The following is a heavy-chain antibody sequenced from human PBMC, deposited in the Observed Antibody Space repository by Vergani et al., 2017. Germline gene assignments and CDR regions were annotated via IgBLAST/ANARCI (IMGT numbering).Heavy chain of an antibody. Sequence: QLQLQESGSGLVKPSQTLSLTCAVSGGSISSGGYSWSWIRQPPGKGLEWIGYIYHSGSTYYNPSLKSRVTISVDRSKNQFSLKLSSVTAADTAVYYCARAYGSGMYSDAFDIWGQGTMVTVSS. CDR2: IYHSGST. D-gene: IGHD3-10*01. CDR3: ARAYGSGMYSDAFDI. V-gene: IGHV4-30-2*01. J-gene: IGHJ3*02. CDR1: GGSISSGGYS.